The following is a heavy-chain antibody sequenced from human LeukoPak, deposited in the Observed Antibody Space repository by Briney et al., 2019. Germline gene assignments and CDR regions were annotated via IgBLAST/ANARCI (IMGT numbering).Heavy chain of an antibody. CDR1: GFTFSSYW. D-gene: IGHD2-21*01. CDR2: VSGDGTST. Sequence: GGSLRLSCAASGFTFSSYWMHWVRQAPGKGLMWVSRVSGDGTSTTYAATVKGRFTISRDNAQNTLYLQMNSPRAEDTAVYYCARGGFYSFDAFAIWGQGTMATVSA. J-gene: IGHJ3*02. CDR3: ARGGFYSFDAFAI. V-gene: IGHV3-74*01.